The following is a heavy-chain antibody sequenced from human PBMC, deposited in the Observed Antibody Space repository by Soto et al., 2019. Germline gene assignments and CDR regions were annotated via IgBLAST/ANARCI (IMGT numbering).Heavy chain of an antibody. V-gene: IGHV3-30*03. D-gene: IGHD3-10*02. CDR1: GFIFSNNG. CDR2: MSYDGSAK. CDR3: AIVRVADSPLDH. Sequence: QVQLVESGGGVVQPGRSLRLSCEGSGFIFSNNGMHWVRQAPGKGLEWVAVMSYDGSAKFLADSVKGRFTISRDNSKSTLFLHMSSLRVEDTAMYYCAIVRVADSPLDHWGQGTLVTVSS. J-gene: IGHJ4*02.